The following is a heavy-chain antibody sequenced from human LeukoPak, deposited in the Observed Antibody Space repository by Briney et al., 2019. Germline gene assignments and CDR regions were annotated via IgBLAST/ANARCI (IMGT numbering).Heavy chain of an antibody. D-gene: IGHD2-21*01. J-gene: IGHJ4*02. Sequence: GSLRLSCAASGFTFSSYSMNWVRQAPGKGLEWVSSISSSSSYIYYADSVKGRFTISRDNAKNSLYLQMNSLRAEDTAVYYCARECGGDCYGFDYWGQGTLVTVSS. CDR1: GFTFSSYS. CDR2: ISSSSSYI. V-gene: IGHV3-21*01. CDR3: ARECGGDCYGFDY.